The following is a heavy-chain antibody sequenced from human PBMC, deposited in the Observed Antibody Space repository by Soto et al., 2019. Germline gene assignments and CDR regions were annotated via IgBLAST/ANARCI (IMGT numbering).Heavy chain of an antibody. CDR2: IFANGHT. Sequence: QLQLQESGPGLVKASETLSLTCIVSGGSISEKYWNWVRQPPGKGLEWIGLIFANGHTDYNPSLKSRVTMSVDASKNQFSLRLTSMTAADSAVYYCLASLAASGPNWLDPWGRGTLVTVSS. J-gene: IGHJ5*02. V-gene: IGHV4-4*07. CDR1: GGSISEKY. CDR3: LASLAASGPNWLDP. D-gene: IGHD6-13*01.